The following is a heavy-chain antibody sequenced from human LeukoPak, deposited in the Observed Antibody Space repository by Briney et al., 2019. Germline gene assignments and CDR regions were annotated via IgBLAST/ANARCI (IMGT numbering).Heavy chain of an antibody. V-gene: IGHV4-38-2*02. D-gene: IGHD4-17*01. CDR3: ARAGATVTPPLGY. CDR2: IYHSGST. CDR1: GYSISSGYY. J-gene: IGHJ4*02. Sequence: SETLSLTCTVSGYSISSGYYWGWIRQPPGKGLEWIGSIYHSGSTYYNPSLKSRVTISVDTSKNQFSLKLSSVTAADTAVYYCARAGATVTPPLGYWGQGTLVTVSS.